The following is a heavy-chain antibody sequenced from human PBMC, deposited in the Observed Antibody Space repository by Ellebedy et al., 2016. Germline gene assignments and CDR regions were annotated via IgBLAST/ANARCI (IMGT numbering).Heavy chain of an antibody. J-gene: IGHJ4*02. CDR1: GYTFTDYY. Sequence: ASVTVSCXASGYTFTDYYIHWVRQAPGQGLEWMGWINPNSGGTNYAQKFQGRVTMTKDTSITTAYMELSSLRSDDAAVYYCARRASCGGDCRRGEVDNWGQGTLVTVSS. D-gene: IGHD2-21*02. V-gene: IGHV1-2*02. CDR3: ARRASCGGDCRRGEVDN. CDR2: INPNSGGT.